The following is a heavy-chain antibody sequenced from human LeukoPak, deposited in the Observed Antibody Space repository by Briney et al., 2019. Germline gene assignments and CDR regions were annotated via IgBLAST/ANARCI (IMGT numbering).Heavy chain of an antibody. CDR2: IIPILGIA. CDR1: GGTFSSYA. Sequence: GASVKVSCKASGGTFSSYAISWVRQAPGQGLEWMGRIIPILGIANYAQKLQGRVTMTTDTSTSTAYMELRSLRSDDTAVYYCARGDPVVPAAINYYYYGMDVWGQGTTVTVSS. J-gene: IGHJ6*02. CDR3: ARGDPVVPAAINYYYYGMDV. D-gene: IGHD2-2*02. V-gene: IGHV1-69*04.